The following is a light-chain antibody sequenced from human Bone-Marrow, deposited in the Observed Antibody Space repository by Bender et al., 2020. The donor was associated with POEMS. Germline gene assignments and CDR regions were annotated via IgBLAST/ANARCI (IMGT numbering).Light chain of an antibody. CDR3: AAWEDSLNGWV. V-gene: IGLV2-14*03. CDR2: NVS. J-gene: IGLJ3*02. CDR1: SSDVGTYNF. Sequence: QSALTQPASVSGSPGQSITISCTGTSSDVGTYNFVSWYQQLPGKAPKLMIHNVSDRPSGVSNRFSGSKSGNTASLTISGLQSEDEADYYCAAWEDSLNGWVFGGGTKLTVL.